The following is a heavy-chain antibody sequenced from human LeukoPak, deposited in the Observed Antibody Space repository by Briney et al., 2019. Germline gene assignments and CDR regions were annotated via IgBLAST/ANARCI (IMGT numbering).Heavy chain of an antibody. V-gene: IGHV1-69*13. D-gene: IGHD3-10*01. CDR3: ALYGSGSYNWFDP. CDR1: GGTFSSYA. J-gene: IGHJ5*02. Sequence: ASVKVSCKASGGTFSSYAISWVRQAPGQGLEWMGGIIPIFGTANYAQKFQGRVTITADESTSTAYMELSSLRSEDTAVYYCALYGSGSYNWFDPWGQGTLVTVSS. CDR2: IIPIFGTA.